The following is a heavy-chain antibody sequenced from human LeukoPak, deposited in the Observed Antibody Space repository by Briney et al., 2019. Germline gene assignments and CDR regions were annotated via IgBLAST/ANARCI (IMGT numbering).Heavy chain of an antibody. V-gene: IGHV3-23*01. CDR3: AKQGDHYDILTGYYIDY. D-gene: IGHD3-9*01. CDR1: GFTFSSYA. J-gene: IGHJ4*02. CDR2: ISGSGGST. Sequence: GGSLRLSCAASGFTFSSYAMSWVRQAPGKGLEWVSAISGSGGSTYYADSVKGRFTISRDNSKNTLYLQMNSLRAEDTAVYYCAKQGDHYDILTGYYIDYWGQGTLVTVSS.